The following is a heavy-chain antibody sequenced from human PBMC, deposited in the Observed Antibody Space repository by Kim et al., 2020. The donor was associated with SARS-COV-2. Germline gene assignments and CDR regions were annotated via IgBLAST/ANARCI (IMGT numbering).Heavy chain of an antibody. J-gene: IGHJ2*01. Sequence: SETLSLTCTVSGYSISSGYYWGWIRQPPGKGLEWIGSIYHSGSTYYNPSLKSRVTISVDTSKNQFSLKLSSVTAADTAVYYCARDVRQLWSDWYFDLWGRGTLVTVSS. CDR2: IYHSGST. D-gene: IGHD5-18*01. V-gene: IGHV4-38-2*02. CDR3: ARDVRQLWSDWYFDL. CDR1: GYSISSGYY.